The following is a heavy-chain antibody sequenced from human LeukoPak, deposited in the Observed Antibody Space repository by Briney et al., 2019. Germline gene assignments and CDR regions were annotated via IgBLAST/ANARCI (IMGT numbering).Heavy chain of an antibody. J-gene: IGHJ4*02. D-gene: IGHD3-22*01. V-gene: IGHV1-24*01. CDR3: ATDYYDSSGYYF. CDR1: GYTLTELS. Sequence: ASVKVSCKVSGYTLTELSMHWVRQAPGKGLEWMGGFDPEDGETIYAQKFQGRVTMTEDTSTDTAYMELSSLRSEDTAVYYCATDYYDSSGYYFWGQGTLVTVYS. CDR2: FDPEDGET.